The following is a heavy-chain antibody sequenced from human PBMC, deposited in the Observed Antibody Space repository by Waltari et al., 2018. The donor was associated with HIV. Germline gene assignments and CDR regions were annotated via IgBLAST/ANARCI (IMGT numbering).Heavy chain of an antibody. Sequence: QVHLQESGPGLVKPSETLSLTCAVSGHSTRYGFSWPWIRQAPGEGPEWIGTVYHNGDTYYNPSLKNRVTVSVDTSKNQVSLNLASVTAADTAVYHCASSTNIIVIPPRFFFDKWGPGTLVTVSS. J-gene: IGHJ4*02. D-gene: IGHD3-22*01. CDR1: GHSTRYGFS. V-gene: IGHV4-38-2*01. CDR2: VYHNGDT. CDR3: ASSTNIIVIPPRFFFDK.